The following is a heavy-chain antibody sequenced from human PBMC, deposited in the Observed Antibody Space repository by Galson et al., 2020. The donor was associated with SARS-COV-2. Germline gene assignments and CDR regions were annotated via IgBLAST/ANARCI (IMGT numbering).Heavy chain of an antibody. D-gene: IGHD3-10*01. CDR1: GFRFITYS. CDR2: ISSSVSST. V-gene: IGHV3-21*01. Sequence: GESLKISCAASGFRFITYSMKWVRQAPGKGLEWVSSISSSVSSTYYSDSVKGRFTISRDNALNSLYLHMNSLRAEDTAVYYCARDPRVWFGDDDTFDIWGQGTMVTVSS. J-gene: IGHJ3*02. CDR3: ARDPRVWFGDDDTFDI.